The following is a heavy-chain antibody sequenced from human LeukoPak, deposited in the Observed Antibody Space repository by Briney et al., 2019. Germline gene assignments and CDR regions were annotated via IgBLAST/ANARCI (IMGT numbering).Heavy chain of an antibody. CDR2: ISYDGSNK. V-gene: IGHV3-30-3*01. Sequence: GGSLRLSCAASGFTFSSYAMHWVRQAPGKGLEWVAVISYDGSNKYYADSVKGRFTISRDNSKNTLYLQMNSLRAEDTAVYYCAKVTIFGVVTKFSYDYWGQGTLVTVSS. D-gene: IGHD3-3*01. J-gene: IGHJ4*02. CDR1: GFTFSSYA. CDR3: AKVTIFGVVTKFSYDY.